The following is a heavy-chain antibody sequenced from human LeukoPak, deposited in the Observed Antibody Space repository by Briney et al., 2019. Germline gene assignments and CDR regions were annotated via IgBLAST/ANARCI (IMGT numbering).Heavy chain of an antibody. CDR3: ATMTTFDP. J-gene: IGHJ5*02. CDR1: EYTFTSYD. V-gene: IGHV1-8*01. Sequence: ASVKVSCKASEYTFTSYDINWVRQATGQGLEWMGWMNPNSGNTGYAQKFQGRVTITADTSTDTAYMELNNLRSEDTAVYYCATMTTFDPWGQGTLVTVSP. CDR2: MNPNSGNT. D-gene: IGHD3-22*01.